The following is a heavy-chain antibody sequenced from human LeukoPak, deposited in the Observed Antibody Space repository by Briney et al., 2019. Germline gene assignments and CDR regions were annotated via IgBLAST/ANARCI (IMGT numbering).Heavy chain of an antibody. J-gene: IGHJ2*01. CDR2: IYYSGST. CDR3: ARSVVTLYWYFDL. Sequence: SETLSLTCTVSGGSISGYYYNWIRQPPGKGLEWIGYIYYSGSTNYNPSLKSRVTISLDTSKNQFSLKLSSVTTADTAVYYCARSVVTLYWYFDLWGRGTLITVSS. V-gene: IGHV4-59*01. D-gene: IGHD4-23*01. CDR1: GGSISGYY.